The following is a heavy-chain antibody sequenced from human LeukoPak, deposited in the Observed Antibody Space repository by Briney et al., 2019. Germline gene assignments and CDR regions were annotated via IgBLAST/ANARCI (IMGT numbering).Heavy chain of an antibody. D-gene: IGHD3-10*01. Sequence: GGSLRLSCAASGFTFSSYAMSWVRQAPGKGLEWVSAISGSGGSTYYADSVKGRFTISRDNSKNTLYLQMNSLRAEDTAVYYCAKDTYYGSGSPFDYWAREPWSPSPQ. CDR1: GFTFSSYA. CDR3: AKDTYYGSGSPFDY. V-gene: IGHV3-23*01. J-gene: IGHJ4*02. CDR2: ISGSGGST.